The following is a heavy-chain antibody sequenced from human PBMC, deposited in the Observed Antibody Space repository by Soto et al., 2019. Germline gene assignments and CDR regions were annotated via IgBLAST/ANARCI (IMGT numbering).Heavy chain of an antibody. CDR1: GLTVTDHY. Sequence: PGWSLRLSCAVSGLTVTDHYINWVRQAPGKGLEWVSVIYIGGATYYTDSVQGRFTLSGDASENSVSLQMSNLTVAETAVYLCAIGLKRADHWGLGTLVTVSS. V-gene: IGHV3-53*01. CDR2: IYIGGAT. J-gene: IGHJ5*02. CDR3: AIGLKRADH. D-gene: IGHD6-25*01.